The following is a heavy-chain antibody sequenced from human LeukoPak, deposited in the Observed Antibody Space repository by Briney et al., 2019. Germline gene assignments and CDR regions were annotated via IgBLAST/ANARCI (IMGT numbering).Heavy chain of an antibody. D-gene: IGHD2-8*01. Sequence: SQTLSLTCTVSGGSISSGDYYWSWIRQPPGKGLEWIGNIYYSGSTYYNPSLKSRATISVDTSENQFSLKLSSVTAADTAVYYCARDQSYGVYDYWGQGTLVTVSS. J-gene: IGHJ4*02. V-gene: IGHV4-30-4*08. CDR3: ARDQSYGVYDY. CDR1: GGSISSGDYY. CDR2: IYYSGST.